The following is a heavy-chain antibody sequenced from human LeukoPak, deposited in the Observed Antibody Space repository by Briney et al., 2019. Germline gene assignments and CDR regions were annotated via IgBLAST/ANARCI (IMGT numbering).Heavy chain of an antibody. J-gene: IGHJ4*02. Sequence: GASVKVSCKASRYTFTSYAMHWVRQAPGQRLEWMGWINAGNGNTKYSQEFQGRVTITRDTSASTAYMELSSLRSEDMAVYYCARVSSGSYPDYWGQGTLVTVSS. CDR2: INAGNGNT. D-gene: IGHD3-10*01. CDR1: RYTFTSYA. CDR3: ARVSSGSYPDY. V-gene: IGHV1-3*03.